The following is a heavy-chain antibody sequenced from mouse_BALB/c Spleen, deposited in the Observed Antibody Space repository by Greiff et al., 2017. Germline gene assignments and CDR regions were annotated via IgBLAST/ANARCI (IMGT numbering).Heavy chain of an antibody. CDR3: ARSDYYGSSYYFDY. Sequence: EVNVVESGGGLVQPGGSRKLSCAASGFTFSSFGMHWVRQAPEKGLEWVAYISSGSSTIYYADTVKGRFTISRDNPKNTLFLQMTSLRSEDTAMYYCARSDYYGSSYYFDYWGQGTTLTVSS. J-gene: IGHJ2*01. D-gene: IGHD1-1*01. CDR2: ISSGSSTI. CDR1: GFTFSSFG. V-gene: IGHV5-17*02.